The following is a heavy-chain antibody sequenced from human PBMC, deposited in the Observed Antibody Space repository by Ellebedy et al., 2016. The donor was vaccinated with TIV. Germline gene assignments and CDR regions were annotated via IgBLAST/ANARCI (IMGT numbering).Heavy chain of an antibody. J-gene: IGHJ4*02. D-gene: IGHD3/OR15-3a*01. CDR1: GFTFSTFW. CDR3: ARWCEDSWTGYCN. Sequence: GESLKISCGASGFTFSTFWMTWVRQAPGKGLDWVANIKYDGSEKYYGDSVKGRFTISRDNAKNSLYLQMDSLRAEDTAVYYCARWCEDSWTGYCNWGQGTQVTVSS. V-gene: IGHV3-7*02. CDR2: IKYDGSEK.